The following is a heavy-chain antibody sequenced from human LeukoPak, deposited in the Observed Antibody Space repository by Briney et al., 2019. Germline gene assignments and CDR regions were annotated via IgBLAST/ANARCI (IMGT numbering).Heavy chain of an antibody. CDR1: GFTFSSYA. V-gene: IGHV3-30-3*01. J-gene: IGHJ4*02. Sequence: GSLRLSCAASGFTFSSYAMHWVRQAPGKGLEWVAVISYDGSNKYYADSVKGRFTISRDNSKNTLYLQMNSLRAEDTAVYYCAKDIGSWAYYDFWSGYYTSDYWGQGTLVTVSS. CDR3: AKDIGSWAYYDFWSGYYTSDY. CDR2: ISYDGSNK. D-gene: IGHD3-3*01.